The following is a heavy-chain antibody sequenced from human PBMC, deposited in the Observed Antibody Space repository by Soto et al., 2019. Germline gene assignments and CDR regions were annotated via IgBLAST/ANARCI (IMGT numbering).Heavy chain of an antibody. J-gene: IGHJ4*02. CDR2: ISGSGGST. CDR3: AKALRWYQLLSPLDY. CDR1: GFTFSSYA. D-gene: IGHD2-2*01. V-gene: IGHV3-23*01. Sequence: GGSLRLSCAASGFTFSSYAMSWVRQAPGKGLEWVSAISGSGGSTYYADSVKGRFTISRDNSKNTLYLQMNSLRAEDTAVYYCAKALRWYQLLSPLDYWGQGTLVTVSS.